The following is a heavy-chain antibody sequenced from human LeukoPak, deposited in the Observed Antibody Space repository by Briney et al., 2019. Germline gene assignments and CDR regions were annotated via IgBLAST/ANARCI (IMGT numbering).Heavy chain of an antibody. Sequence: GGSLRLSCAVSGFTCSSCWMNWVRQAPGKGLEWVATVNEDGTAKFYVDSVKGRFTIFRDNTRSSLDLRMNSRTVEDTAMYYCEATGTALGQGTLVTVSS. V-gene: IGHV3-7*01. CDR2: VNEDGTAK. D-gene: IGHD1-1*01. CDR3: EATGTA. CDR1: GFTCSSCW. J-gene: IGHJ5*02.